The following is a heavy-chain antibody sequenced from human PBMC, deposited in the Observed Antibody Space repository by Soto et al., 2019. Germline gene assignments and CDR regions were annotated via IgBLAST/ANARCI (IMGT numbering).Heavy chain of an antibody. CDR3: AKDMRFLEWLWGTYYYYGMDV. CDR1: DGSFSGYY. Sequence: SETLSLTCAVYDGSFSGYYWSWIRQPPGKGLEWIGKINHSGSTNYNPSLKSRVTISVDTSKNQFSLRAEDTAVYYCAKDMRFLEWLWGTYYYYGMDVWGQGTTVTVSS. D-gene: IGHD3-3*01. CDR2: INHSGST. J-gene: IGHJ6*02. V-gene: IGHV4-34*01.